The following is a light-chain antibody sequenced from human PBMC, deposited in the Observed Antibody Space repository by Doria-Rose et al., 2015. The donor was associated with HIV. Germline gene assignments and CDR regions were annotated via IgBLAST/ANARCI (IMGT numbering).Light chain of an antibody. CDR1: QSVSTD. CDR3: HQYNNWPT. V-gene: IGKV3-15*01. Sequence: TQSPETLSVSPGESATLSCRASQSVSTDLAWYQHKPGQAPRLLIWGASTRATGIPARFSGSGSKTEFTLTISSLQSEDFAIYFCHQYNNWPTFGQGTRLDIK. J-gene: IGKJ5*01. CDR2: GAS.